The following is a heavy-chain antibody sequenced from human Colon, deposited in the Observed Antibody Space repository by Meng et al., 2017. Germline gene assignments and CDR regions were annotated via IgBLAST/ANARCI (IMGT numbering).Heavy chain of an antibody. D-gene: IGHD3-10*01. CDR3: LRGSGGSV. Sequence: QVQLRESGPALVKPSATLSLTCPVSGDSITNHNWWAWVRQPPGKGLEWIGYMYYSGSTYYNPSLKSRVSMSIDKSKNQFSLKLTSVTAADTAVYHCLRGSGGSVWGQGTLVTVSS. J-gene: IGHJ1*01. CDR2: MYYSGST. V-gene: IGHV4-28*03. CDR1: GDSITNHNW.